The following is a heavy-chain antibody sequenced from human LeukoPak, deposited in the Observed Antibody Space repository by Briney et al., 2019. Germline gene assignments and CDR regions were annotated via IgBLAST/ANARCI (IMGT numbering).Heavy chain of an antibody. D-gene: IGHD5-18*01. CDR3: AKVGIDVDTAMAPDLDY. CDR2: IYYDGTTK. CDR1: GFTFSGYG. J-gene: IGHJ4*02. V-gene: IGHV3-33*06. Sequence: PGGSLRLSCAASGFTFSGYGMHWVRQAPGKGLEWVALIYYDGTTKYYADSVKGRFTISRDNSRNTLYLQMNSLRAEDTAVYYCAKVGIDVDTAMAPDLDYWGQGTLVTVSS.